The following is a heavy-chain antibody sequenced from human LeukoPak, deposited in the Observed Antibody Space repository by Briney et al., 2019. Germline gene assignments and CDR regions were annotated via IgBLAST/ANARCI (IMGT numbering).Heavy chain of an antibody. V-gene: IGHV4-30-2*01. CDR2: IYHSGST. Sequence: SETLSLTCTVSGGSIRSTNYYWSWIRQDPAKGLEWIGYIYHSGSTYYNPSLKSRVTISVDRSKNQFSLKLSSVTAADTAVYYCAREVAAAGRYYFDYWGQGTLVTVSS. D-gene: IGHD6-13*01. J-gene: IGHJ4*02. CDR1: GGSIRSTNYY. CDR3: AREVAAAGRYYFDY.